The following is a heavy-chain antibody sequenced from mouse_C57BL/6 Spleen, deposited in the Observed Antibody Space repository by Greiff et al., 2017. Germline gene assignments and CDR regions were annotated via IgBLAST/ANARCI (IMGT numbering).Heavy chain of an antibody. V-gene: IGHV1-42*01. J-gene: IGHJ4*01. D-gene: IGHD1-1*01. CDR3: AREGIITTVVAPGARDY. CDR1: GYSFTGYY. Sequence: EVKLVESGPELVKPGASVKISCKASGYSFTGYYMNWVKQSPEKSLEWIGEINPSTGGTTYNQKFKAKATLTVDKSSSTAYMQLKSLTSEDSAVYYCAREGIITTVVAPGARDYWGQGTSVTVSS. CDR2: INPSTGGT.